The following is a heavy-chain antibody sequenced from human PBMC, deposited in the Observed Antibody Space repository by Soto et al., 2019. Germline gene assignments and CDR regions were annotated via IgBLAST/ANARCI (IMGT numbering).Heavy chain of an antibody. V-gene: IGHV5-51*01. Sequence: GESLKISCKGSGFSISSYWLGWVRQMPGKGLEWMGIIFPGDPDVRYNPSFQGQVTISADTSINTAYLQWTSLRAEDTALYYCAKDAHQWPHDAFDIWGQGTMVTVSS. CDR3: AKDAHQWPHDAFDI. D-gene: IGHD6-19*01. J-gene: IGHJ3*02. CDR1: GFSISSYW. CDR2: IFPGDPDV.